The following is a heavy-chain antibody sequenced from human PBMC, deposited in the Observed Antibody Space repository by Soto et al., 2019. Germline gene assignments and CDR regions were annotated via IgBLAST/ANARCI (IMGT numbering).Heavy chain of an antibody. D-gene: IGHD5-12*01. Sequence: GGSLRLSCAASGFTFSSYWMSWVRQAPGKGLEWVANIKQDGSEKYYVDSVKGRFTISRDNAKNSLYLQMNSLRAEDTAVYYCARSGYSGYDSSYYYYGMDVWGQGTTVTVS. CDR1: GFTFSSYW. CDR2: IKQDGSEK. V-gene: IGHV3-7*05. J-gene: IGHJ6*02. CDR3: ARSGYSGYDSSYYYYGMDV.